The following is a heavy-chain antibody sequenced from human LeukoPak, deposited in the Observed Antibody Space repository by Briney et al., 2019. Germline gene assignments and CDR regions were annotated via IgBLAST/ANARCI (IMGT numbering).Heavy chain of an antibody. CDR2: INPNSGGT. CDR1: GYTFTGYY. D-gene: IGHD3-3*01. Sequence: ASVKVSCKASGYTFTGYYMHWVRQAPGQGLEWMGWINPNSGGTNYAQKFQGRVTMTRDTSISTAYMELSRLRSDDTAVYYCARDPYDFWSPFDIWGQGTMVTVSS. V-gene: IGHV1-2*02. CDR3: ARDPYDFWSPFDI. J-gene: IGHJ3*02.